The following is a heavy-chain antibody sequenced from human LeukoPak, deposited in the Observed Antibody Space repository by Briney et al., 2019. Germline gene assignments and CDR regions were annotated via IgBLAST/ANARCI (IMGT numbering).Heavy chain of an antibody. Sequence: PSETLSLTCTVSGGSMSHHWSWIRQSPGKGLEWIGYISHTASTNYNPSLKSRVTLSIDTSKNQFSLKLSSVTAADTAVYYCARARSIVVVTAFDYWGQGTLVTVSS. J-gene: IGHJ4*02. D-gene: IGHD2-21*02. CDR2: ISHTAST. V-gene: IGHV4-59*11. CDR3: ARARSIVVVTAFDY. CDR1: GGSMSHH.